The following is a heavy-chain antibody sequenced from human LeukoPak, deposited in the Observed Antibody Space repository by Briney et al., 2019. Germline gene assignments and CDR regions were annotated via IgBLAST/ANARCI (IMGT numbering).Heavy chain of an antibody. V-gene: IGHV3-11*01. CDR2: ISSSGGTI. Sequence: GGSLRLSCAASGFTFSDYYMSWIRQAPGKGLEWVSYISSSGGTIYYADSVKGRFTISRDNAKNSLYLQMNSLRAEDTAVYYCARDQRSGYEYFDYWGQGTLVTVSS. J-gene: IGHJ4*02. CDR1: GFTFSDYY. D-gene: IGHD5-12*01. CDR3: ARDQRSGYEYFDY.